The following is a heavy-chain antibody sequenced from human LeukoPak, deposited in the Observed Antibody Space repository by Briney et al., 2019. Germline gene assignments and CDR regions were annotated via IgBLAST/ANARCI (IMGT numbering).Heavy chain of an antibody. CDR2: IYYSGST. J-gene: IGHJ5*02. Sequence: NPSETLSLTCTASGGSISSGRYYWGWIRQPPGKGLEWIATIYYSGSTYYNPSLTSRVTISVDTSKNQFSLKLSSVTAADTAVFYCARQGSGTGTAWGQGTLVTVSS. CDR3: ARQGSGTGTA. V-gene: IGHV4-39*01. CDR1: GGSISSGRYY. D-gene: IGHD3/OR15-3a*01.